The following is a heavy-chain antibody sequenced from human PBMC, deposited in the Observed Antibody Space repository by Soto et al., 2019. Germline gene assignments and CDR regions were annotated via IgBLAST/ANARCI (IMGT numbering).Heavy chain of an antibody. J-gene: IGHJ6*02. D-gene: IGHD2-8*01. CDR3: AKDWCLNCLKTMDV. V-gene: IGHV3-73*02. CDR2: IRNKADNYAT. Sequence: EVQLVESGGGLVQPGGSLKLSCVASGLTFSASAMHWVRQASGKGLEWVGRIRNKADNYATVYAAPVQGRFTISRDDSKSMAYLQMNSLKTEDTAVYYCAKDWCLNCLKTMDVWGQGTTVTVSS. CDR1: GLTFSASA.